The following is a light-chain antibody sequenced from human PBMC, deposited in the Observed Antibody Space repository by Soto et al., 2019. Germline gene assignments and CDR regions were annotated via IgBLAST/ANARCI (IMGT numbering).Light chain of an antibody. J-gene: IGLJ1*01. CDR3: QSSDSSLSGYV. V-gene: IGLV1-40*01. CDR1: SSNIGAGYD. CDR2: GNS. Sequence: QSVLTQPPSVSGAPGQRVTISCTGSSSNIGAGYDVHWYQQLPGTAPKLLIYGNSNRPSGVPERFSGSKSGTSASLAITGLQAEDEDAYYCQSSDSSLSGYVFGTGTKLTVL.